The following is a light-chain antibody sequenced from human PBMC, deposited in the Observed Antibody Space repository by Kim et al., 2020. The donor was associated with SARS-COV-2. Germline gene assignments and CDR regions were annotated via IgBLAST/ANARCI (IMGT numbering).Light chain of an antibody. Sequence: EIVMTQSPATLSVSPGERATLSCRASPSVGTNLAWYQHRPGQAPRLLIYGASTRATGVPARFSGSGSDTEFTLTITSLQSEDFAVYYCQQCNAWPPYTFGQGTKLEI. CDR2: GAS. CDR1: PSVGTN. J-gene: IGKJ2*01. V-gene: IGKV3-15*01. CDR3: QQCNAWPPYT.